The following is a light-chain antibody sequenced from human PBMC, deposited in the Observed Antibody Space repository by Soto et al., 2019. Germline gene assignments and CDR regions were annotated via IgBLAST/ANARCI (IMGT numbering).Light chain of an antibody. J-gene: IGKJ4*01. CDR1: QSISSW. CDR3: QQYNSYPLT. V-gene: IGKV1-5*03. CDR2: KAS. Sequence: VQMTQSASTLSGSVGDRVTITCRASQSISSWLAWYQQKPGKAPKLLIYKASSLESGVPSRFSGSGYGTEFTLTISSLQTDDFATYYCQQYNSYPLTFGGGTKVDIK.